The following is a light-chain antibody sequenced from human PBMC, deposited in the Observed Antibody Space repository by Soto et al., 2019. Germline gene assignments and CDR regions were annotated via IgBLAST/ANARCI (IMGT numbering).Light chain of an antibody. J-gene: IGKJ5*01. CDR3: HQYNDLPLT. CDR1: QDITNH. V-gene: IGKV1-33*01. CDR2: DAS. Sequence: DIQMTQSPFSLSVSVGDRVTITCQASQDITNHLNWYQQRPGKAPKLLIYDASNLETGVPSRFSASGSGTHFTFTISSLQPEDIATYFCHQYNDLPLTFGQGTRLEIK.